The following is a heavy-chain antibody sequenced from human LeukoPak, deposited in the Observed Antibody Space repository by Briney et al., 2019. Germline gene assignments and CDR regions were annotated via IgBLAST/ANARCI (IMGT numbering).Heavy chain of an antibody. Sequence: GASVKVSCKASGYTFTNYGISWVRQAPGQGLEWMGWISAYNGNTNYAQKLQGRVTMTTDTSTSTAYMELRSLRSDDTAVYYCAREGRANIVVVPAAIDYYYYYMDVWGKGTTVTVSS. D-gene: IGHD2-2*02. CDR1: GYTFTNYG. J-gene: IGHJ6*03. V-gene: IGHV1-18*01. CDR3: AREGRANIVVVPAAIDYYYYYMDV. CDR2: ISAYNGNT.